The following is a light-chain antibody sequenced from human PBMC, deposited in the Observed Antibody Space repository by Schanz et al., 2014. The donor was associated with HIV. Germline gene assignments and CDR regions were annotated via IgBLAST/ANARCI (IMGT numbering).Light chain of an antibody. CDR1: QSVSSY. V-gene: IGKV3-11*01. CDR3: RQYNNWWT. CDR2: DAS. J-gene: IGKJ1*01. Sequence: EIVLTQSPATLSLSPGERATLSCRASQSVSSYLAWYQQKPGQAPRLLIYDASNRATGIPARFSGSGSGTDFTLTISSLEPEDFAVYYCRQYNNWWTFGQGTKVEIK.